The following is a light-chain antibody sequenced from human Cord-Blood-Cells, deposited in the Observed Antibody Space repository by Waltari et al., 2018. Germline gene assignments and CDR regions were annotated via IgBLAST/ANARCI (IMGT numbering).Light chain of an antibody. V-gene: IGLV3-19*01. CDR1: SLRSYY. CDR3: NSRDSSGNHWV. Sequence: SSELTQDPAVSVALGQTVRITCQGDSLRSYYASWYQQKPGQAPLLVIYGKNNRPSVIPDRFSGSSSGNTASLTITGAQAEDEADYYCNSRDSSGNHWVFGGGTKLTVL. J-gene: IGLJ3*02. CDR2: GKN.